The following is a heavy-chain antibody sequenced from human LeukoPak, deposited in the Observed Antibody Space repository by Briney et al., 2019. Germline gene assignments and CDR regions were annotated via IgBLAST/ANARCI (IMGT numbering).Heavy chain of an antibody. CDR3: ARLVIAVAPYYYGMDV. D-gene: IGHD6-19*01. V-gene: IGHV1-8*03. CDR2: MNPNSGNT. CDR1: GYTFTSYD. J-gene: IGHJ6*02. Sequence: GASVKVSCKASGYTFTSYDINWVRQATGQGLEWMGWMNPNSGNTGYAQKFQGRVTITRDTSTSTVYMELSSLRSEDTAVYYCARLVIAVAPYYYGMDVWGQGTTVTVSS.